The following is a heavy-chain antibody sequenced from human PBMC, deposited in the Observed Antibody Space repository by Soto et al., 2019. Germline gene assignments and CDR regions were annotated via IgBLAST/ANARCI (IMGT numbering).Heavy chain of an antibody. V-gene: IGHV1-18*01. CDR1: GYTFTSYG. CDR3: ARDLQWLVDY. D-gene: IGHD6-19*01. J-gene: IGHJ4*02. CDR2: NSAYNGKK. Sequence: ASVKVSCKASGYTFTSYGISWVRQAPGQGLEWKGWNSAYNGKKNKAQKLQGRVTMTTDTSTSTAYMELRSLRSDDTAVYYCARDLQWLVDYWGQGTLVTVSS.